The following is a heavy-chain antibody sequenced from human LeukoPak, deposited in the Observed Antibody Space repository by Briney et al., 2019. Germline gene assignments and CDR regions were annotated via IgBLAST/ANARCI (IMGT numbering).Heavy chain of an antibody. CDR2: ISGSGGST. Sequence: AGGSLRLSCAASGFTFSSYWMSWVRQAPGKGLEWVSAISGSGGSTYYADSVKGRFTISRDNSKNTLYLQMNSLRAEDTAVYYCAKASLGRWELLPGMYYMDVWGKGTTVTISS. V-gene: IGHV3-23*01. J-gene: IGHJ6*03. CDR1: GFTFSSYW. CDR3: AKASLGRWELLPGMYYMDV. D-gene: IGHD1-26*01.